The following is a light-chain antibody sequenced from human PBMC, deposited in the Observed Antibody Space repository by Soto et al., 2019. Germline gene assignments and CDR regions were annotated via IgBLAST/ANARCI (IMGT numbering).Light chain of an antibody. V-gene: IGKV1-5*03. CDR1: QSISSW. Sequence: DIQMTQSPSTLSASVGDTVTITCRASQSISSWLAWYQQKPGKAPTLLIYRASTLQSGVPSRFSASGSGTEFIITISSLQPDDFAVYYCQLYGTYSDTFGQGTKVEIK. J-gene: IGKJ1*01. CDR3: QLYGTYSDT. CDR2: RAS.